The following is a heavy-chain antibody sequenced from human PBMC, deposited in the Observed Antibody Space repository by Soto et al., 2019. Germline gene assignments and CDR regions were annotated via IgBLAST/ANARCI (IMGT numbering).Heavy chain of an antibody. Sequence: GGSLRLSCAASGFTFSSYWMSWVRQAPGKGLEWVANIKPDGSEKWYVDSVKGRFTISRDNAKNSLYLQMNSLRVEDTAVYYCARGDYYDSSGPFSDAFDIWGQGTMVTVSS. CDR2: IKPDGSEK. D-gene: IGHD3-22*01. CDR3: ARGDYYDSSGPFSDAFDI. J-gene: IGHJ3*02. CDR1: GFTFSSYW. V-gene: IGHV3-7*04.